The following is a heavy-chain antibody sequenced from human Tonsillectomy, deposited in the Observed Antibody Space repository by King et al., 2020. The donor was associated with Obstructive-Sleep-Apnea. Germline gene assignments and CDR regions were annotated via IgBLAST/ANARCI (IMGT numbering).Heavy chain of an antibody. Sequence: QLVQSGAEVKKPGDSLKIYCKGSGYSFTIYWIGWVRQMPGKGLEWMGLIFPGDSDTRYSPSFQGHVTISVDQSIRTASLQGGNPKASDTAMYYCARIVGTPMGGFDFWGQGTLVTVSS. CDR1: GYSFTIYW. D-gene: IGHD1-26*01. CDR3: ARIVGTPMGGFDF. J-gene: IGHJ4*02. V-gene: IGHV5-51*01. CDR2: IFPGDSDT.